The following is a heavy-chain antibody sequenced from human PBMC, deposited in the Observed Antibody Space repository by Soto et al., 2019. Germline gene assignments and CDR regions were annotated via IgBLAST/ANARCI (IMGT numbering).Heavy chain of an antibody. CDR1: GGSISINTYY. D-gene: IGHD1-20*01. CDR3: ALRRGYNWNDYYFDY. J-gene: IGHJ4*02. CDR2: IYYGGTS. V-gene: IGHV4-39*01. Sequence: PSETLSLTCTVSGGSISINTYYWGWIRQPPGKGLEWIGSIYYGGTSYYNSSLKSRVTLSVDTSKNQLSLKLTSVTAAETALYHCALRRGYNWNDYYFDYWGQGTLVTV.